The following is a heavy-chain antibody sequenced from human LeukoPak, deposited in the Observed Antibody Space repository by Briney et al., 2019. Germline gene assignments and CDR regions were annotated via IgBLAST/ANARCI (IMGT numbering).Heavy chain of an antibody. Sequence: PGGSLRLSCAASGFTFSSYAMTWVRQAPGKGLEWVSGISDSGGSTFTADSVKGRFTISRDNSKNTLYLQMNSPGAEDTAVYYCTKVRVATKLTTELDYWGQGTLVTVSS. CDR2: ISDSGGST. D-gene: IGHD4-17*01. CDR1: GFTFSSYA. J-gene: IGHJ4*02. CDR3: TKVRVATKLTTELDY. V-gene: IGHV3-23*01.